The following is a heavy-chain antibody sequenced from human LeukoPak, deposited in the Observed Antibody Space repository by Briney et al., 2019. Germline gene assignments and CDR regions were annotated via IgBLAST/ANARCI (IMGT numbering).Heavy chain of an antibody. V-gene: IGHV3-23*01. CDR3: AKLGAAAGRNWYVY. CDR2: ISGSGGST. D-gene: IGHD6-13*01. CDR1: GFTFSSYA. J-gene: IGHJ4*02. Sequence: PGGSLRLSCAASGFTFSSYAMSWVRQAPGKGLEWVSAISGSGGSTYYADSVKGRFTISRDNSKNTLYLQMNSLRAEDTAVYYCAKLGAAAGRNWYVYWGQGTLGTVSS.